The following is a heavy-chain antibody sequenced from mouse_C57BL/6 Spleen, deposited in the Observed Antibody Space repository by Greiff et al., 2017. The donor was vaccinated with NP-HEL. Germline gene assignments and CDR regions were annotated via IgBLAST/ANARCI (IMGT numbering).Heavy chain of an antibody. CDR1: GYTFTDYE. V-gene: IGHV1-15*01. CDR2: IYPETGGT. Sequence: QVQLQQSGAELVRPGASVTLSCKASGYTFTDYEMHWVKQTPVHGLEWIGAIYPETGGTAYNQKFKGKATLTADKSSSTAYMELRSLTSEDSAVYYCTGAKGGDYAMDYWGQGTSVTVSS. CDR3: TGAKGGDYAMDY. J-gene: IGHJ4*01.